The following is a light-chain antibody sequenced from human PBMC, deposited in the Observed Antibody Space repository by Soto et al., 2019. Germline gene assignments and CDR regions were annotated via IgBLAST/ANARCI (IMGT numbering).Light chain of an antibody. CDR3: QHRSEWPVS. Sequence: EIVLTQSPATLSLSPGERATLSCRASRSVNSYLAWYQQKPGQAPRLLISDASNRATGIPARFSGSGSGTDLPSPISSPEPEDFTVYYCQHRSEWPVSFGQGTRLESK. CDR2: DAS. J-gene: IGKJ5*01. CDR1: RSVNSY. V-gene: IGKV3-11*01.